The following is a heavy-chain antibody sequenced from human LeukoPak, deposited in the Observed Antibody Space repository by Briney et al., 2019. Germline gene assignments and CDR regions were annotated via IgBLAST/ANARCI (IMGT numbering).Heavy chain of an antibody. CDR1: DVPIRTYY. Sequence: SETLSLTCSVSDVPIRTYYWTWFRQPPGKGLEWIGYIYHTGSTNYNPSLKSRVTLSIDTSRSQFSLRLTSVTAADTAVYYCANYDGAPRSWGQGTLVTVSS. D-gene: IGHD3-16*01. V-gene: IGHV4-59*08. J-gene: IGHJ4*02. CDR3: ANYDGAPRS. CDR2: IYHTGST.